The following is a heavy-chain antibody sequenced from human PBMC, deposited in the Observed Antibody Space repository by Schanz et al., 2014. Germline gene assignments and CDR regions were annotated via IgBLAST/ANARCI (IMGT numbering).Heavy chain of an antibody. CDR1: GFTISSYN. J-gene: IGHJ6*02. D-gene: IGHD2-15*01. CDR3: ARVELSVYYYAMDV. CDR2: ISPSSSYI. Sequence: EVQLVESGGGLVRPGDSLRLSCAASGFTISSYNINWVRQAPGKGLEYISSISPSSSYIYYADSVKGRFTISRDNAKNSLYLQMNSLRAEDAAVYYCARVELSVYYYAMDVWGQGTTVTVSS. V-gene: IGHV3-21*02.